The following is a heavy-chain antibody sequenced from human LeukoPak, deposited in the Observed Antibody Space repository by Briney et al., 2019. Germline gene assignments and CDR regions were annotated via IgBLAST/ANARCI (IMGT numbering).Heavy chain of an antibody. Sequence: GGSLRLSCAVSGFTFSSYWMSWVGQAPGQGREWVDNIKEDGSEKYYVDSVKGRFTIFRDNVKTSLFLQMNSLRVEDTAVYYCATSRGYCSSISCYGTMRGYYYMDVWGKGATVTVSS. CDR2: IKEDGSEK. D-gene: IGHD2-2*01. J-gene: IGHJ6*03. CDR3: ATSRGYCSSISCYGTMRGYYYMDV. V-gene: IGHV3-7*01. CDR1: GFTFSSYW.